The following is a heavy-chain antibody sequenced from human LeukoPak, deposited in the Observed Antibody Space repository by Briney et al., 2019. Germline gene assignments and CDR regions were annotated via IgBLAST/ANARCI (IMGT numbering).Heavy chain of an antibody. J-gene: IGHJ4*02. V-gene: IGHV4-59*08. CDR2: IYYSGST. Sequence: SETLSLTCTVSGGSISSYYWSWIRQPPGKGLEWIGYIYYSGSTNYNPSLKSRVTISEDTSKNQFSLKLSSVTAADTAVYYCARHSYDILTGYYQYDYWGQGTLVTVSS. CDR1: GGSISSYY. CDR3: ARHSYDILTGYYQYDY. D-gene: IGHD3-9*01.